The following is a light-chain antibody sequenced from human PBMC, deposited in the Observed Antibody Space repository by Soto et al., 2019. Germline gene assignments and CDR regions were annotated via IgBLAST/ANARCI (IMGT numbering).Light chain of an antibody. J-gene: IGKJ5*01. CDR1: QSVRNN. CDR2: GAS. V-gene: IGKV3-15*01. CDR3: QQYNNWPFS. Sequence: EIVMTQSPATLSVSPGERATLSCRASQSVRNNLAWYQQKPGQAPRLLIYGASTRATGIPARFSGSGSGTEFTLTISGLQSEDSAVYFCQQYNNWPFSFGQGTRLEI.